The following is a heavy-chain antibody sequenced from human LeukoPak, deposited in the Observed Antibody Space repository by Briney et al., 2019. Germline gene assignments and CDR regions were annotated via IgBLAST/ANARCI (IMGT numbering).Heavy chain of an antibody. V-gene: IGHV3-53*01. J-gene: IGHJ2*01. CDR1: GFPVSSYY. CDR2: IYIGGRT. CDR3: ARCLGGDYVSDTYWYFDL. D-gene: IGHD4-17*01. Sequence: GGSLRLSCAASGFPVSSYYMSWVRQAPGKGLEWVSVIYIGGRTYYADSVTGRFTISRDNSKNTLYLQMNSLRAEDTAVYYCARCLGGDYVSDTYWYFDLWGRGTLVTVSS.